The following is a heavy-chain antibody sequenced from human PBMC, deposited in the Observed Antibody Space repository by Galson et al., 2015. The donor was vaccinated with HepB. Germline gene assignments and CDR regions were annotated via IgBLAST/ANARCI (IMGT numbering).Heavy chain of an antibody. D-gene: IGHD2-15*01. CDR2: VYHDGST. V-gene: IGHV4-39*07. CDR3: AREGCSGGNCHTTYAFDI. CDR1: GGSISTPNYY. Sequence: ETLSLTCSVSGGSISTPNYYWGWIRQSPGKGLEWIASVYHDGSTYYNPSLKSRVTIPVDTSKNQFSLTLKSVTAADTAVYYCAREGCSGGNCHTTYAFDIWGQGTMVPVSS. J-gene: IGHJ3*02.